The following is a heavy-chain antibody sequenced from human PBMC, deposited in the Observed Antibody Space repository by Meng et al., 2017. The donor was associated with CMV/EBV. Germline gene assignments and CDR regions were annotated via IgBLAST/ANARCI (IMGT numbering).Heavy chain of an antibody. D-gene: IGHD3-22*01. Sequence: GESLKISCTASGFTFGDYAMSWVRQAPGKGLEWVGFISSKAYGGTTEYAASVKGRFTISRDDSKSIAYLQMNSLKTEDTAVYYCIRNRGSSGFPRLGFDYWGQGTLVTVSS. J-gene: IGHJ4*02. CDR1: GFTFGDYA. CDR2: ISSKAYGGTT. CDR3: IRNRGSSGFPRLGFDY. V-gene: IGHV3-49*04.